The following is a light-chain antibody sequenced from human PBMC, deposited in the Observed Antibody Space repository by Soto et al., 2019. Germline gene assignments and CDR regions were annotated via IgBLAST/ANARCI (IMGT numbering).Light chain of an antibody. Sequence: QSVLTQPPSVSGAPGQRVTISCTGSSSNIGAGYDVHWYRQVPGTAPKLLIFGNTKRPSGVPDRFSGSKSGSSASLAITGLQAEDESEYYCQSYDSSLTGSVFGGGTQLTVL. V-gene: IGLV1-40*01. CDR1: SSNIGAGYD. J-gene: IGLJ7*01. CDR3: QSYDSSLTGSV. CDR2: GNT.